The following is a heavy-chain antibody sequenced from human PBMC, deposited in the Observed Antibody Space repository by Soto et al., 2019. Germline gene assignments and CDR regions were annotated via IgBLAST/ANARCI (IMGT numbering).Heavy chain of an antibody. CDR2: IDARSNYI. CDR1: GFTLNSYS. V-gene: IGHV3-21*06. Sequence: GFLRLSCEASGFTLNSYSMNWVRQAPQKGPEWVSLIDARSNYIYYADSVKGRFTISRDNARNSLYLQMDSLRVEDTAVYYCVRENEMAGATSAFEYWGQGTPVTVSS. CDR3: VRENEMAGATSAFEY. J-gene: IGHJ4*02. D-gene: IGHD1-26*01.